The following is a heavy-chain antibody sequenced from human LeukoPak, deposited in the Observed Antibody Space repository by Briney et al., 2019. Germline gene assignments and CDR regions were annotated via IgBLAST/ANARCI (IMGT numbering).Heavy chain of an antibody. Sequence: TGGSLRLSCAASGFTFSSYGMHWVRQAPGKGLEWVAVIWYDGSNKYYADSVKGRFTISRDNSKNTLYLQMNSLRAEDTAVYYCARAGQHDFWSGYYFDYWGQGTLVTVSS. D-gene: IGHD3-3*01. CDR3: ARAGQHDFWSGYYFDY. J-gene: IGHJ4*02. V-gene: IGHV3-33*01. CDR2: IWYDGSNK. CDR1: GFTFSSYG.